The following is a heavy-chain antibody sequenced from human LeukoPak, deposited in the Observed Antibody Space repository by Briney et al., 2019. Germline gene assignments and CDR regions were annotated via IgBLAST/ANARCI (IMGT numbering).Heavy chain of an antibody. CDR1: GFTFDDYA. Sequence: PGRSLRLSCAASGFTFDDYAMHWVRQAPGKGLEWVSGISWNSGSIGYADSVKGRFTISRDNAKNSLYLQMNSLRAEDMALYYCSKDIRGDIVVVPAAESPGLFDYWGQGTLVTVSS. D-gene: IGHD2-2*01. CDR3: SKDIRGDIVVVPAAESPGLFDY. CDR2: ISWNSGSI. J-gene: IGHJ4*02. V-gene: IGHV3-9*03.